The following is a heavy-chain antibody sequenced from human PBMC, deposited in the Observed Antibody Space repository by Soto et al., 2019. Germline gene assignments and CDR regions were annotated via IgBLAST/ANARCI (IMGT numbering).Heavy chain of an antibody. CDR1: GFSLSTGGVG. CDR3: THSRCGGDCLQSYSSHYYYGMDV. V-gene: IGHV2-5*02. CDR2: IYWDDDK. D-gene: IGHD2-21*02. Sequence: QITLMESGPTLVKPTQTLTLTCTFSGFSLSTGGVGVGWIRQPPGKALEWLALIYWDDDKRYSPSLRSRLTITKDPSKNQVVLTMTNIDPVHTATYYCTHSRCGGDCLQSYSSHYYYGMDVWGQGTTVTVSS. J-gene: IGHJ6*02.